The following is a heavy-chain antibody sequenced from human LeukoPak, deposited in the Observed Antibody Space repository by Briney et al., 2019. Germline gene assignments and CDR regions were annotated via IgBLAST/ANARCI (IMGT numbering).Heavy chain of an antibody. Sequence: PGGSLRLSCAASGFTVSSNYISWVRQAPGKGLEWVSFIYSGVSTYYADSVKGRFTISRDNSKNTLYLQMNSLRAEDTAVYYCAREFVYGGNSDEDYYDGMDVWGQGTTVTVSS. CDR1: GFTVSSNY. CDR2: IYSGVST. CDR3: AREFVYGGNSDEDYYDGMDV. V-gene: IGHV3-53*01. D-gene: IGHD4-23*01. J-gene: IGHJ6*02.